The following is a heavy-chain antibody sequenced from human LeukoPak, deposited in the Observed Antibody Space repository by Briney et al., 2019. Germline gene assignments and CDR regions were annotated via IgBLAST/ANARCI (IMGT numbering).Heavy chain of an antibody. V-gene: IGHV1-2*02. J-gene: IGHJ4*02. CDR2: INPNSGGT. CDR1: GYTFTGYY. Sequence: ASVKVSCKASGYTFTGYYMHWVRQAPGQGLEWVGWINPNSGGTNYAQKFQGRVTMTRDTSISTAYMELSRLRSDDTAVYYCAREKPSITMVRGDIFDYWGQGTLVTVSS. CDR3: AREKPSITMVRGDIFDY. D-gene: IGHD3-10*01.